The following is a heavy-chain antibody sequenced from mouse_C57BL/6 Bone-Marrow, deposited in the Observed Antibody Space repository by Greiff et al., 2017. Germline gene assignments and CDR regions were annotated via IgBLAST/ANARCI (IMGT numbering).Heavy chain of an antibody. Sequence: QVQLKQSGAELVRPGTSVKVSCKASGYAFTNYLIEWVKQRPGQGLEWIGVINPGSGGTNYNEKFKGKATLTADKSSSTAYMQLSSLTSEDSAVYFCARSVGYWYFDVWGTGTTVTVSS. CDR2: INPGSGGT. CDR3: ARSVGYWYFDV. CDR1: GYAFTNYL. D-gene: IGHD1-3*01. V-gene: IGHV1-54*01. J-gene: IGHJ1*03.